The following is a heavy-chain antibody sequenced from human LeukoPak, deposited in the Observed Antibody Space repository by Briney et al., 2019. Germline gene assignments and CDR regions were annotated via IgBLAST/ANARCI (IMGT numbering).Heavy chain of an antibody. CDR1: GFTLSSYG. J-gene: IGHJ6*03. Sequence: GGSLRLSCAASGFTLSSYGMHWVRQAPGKGLEWVAFILDDGSNKDYADSVKGRFTISRDTSKNTLYLQMNSLRAEDTAVYYCAKDATIFGVVRLGYMDVWGKGTTVTVSS. D-gene: IGHD3-3*01. CDR3: AKDATIFGVVRLGYMDV. CDR2: ILDDGSNK. V-gene: IGHV3-30*02.